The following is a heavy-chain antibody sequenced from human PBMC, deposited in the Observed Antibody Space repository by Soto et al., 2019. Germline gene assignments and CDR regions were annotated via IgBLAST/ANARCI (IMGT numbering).Heavy chain of an antibody. D-gene: IGHD3-22*01. V-gene: IGHV3-15*01. CDR2: IKSKTDGGTT. Sequence: GGSLRLSCAASGFTFSNAWMSWVRQAPGKGLEWVGRIKSKTDGGTTDYAVPVKGRSTISRDDSKNTLYLQMNSLKTEDTAVYYCTTEYGRLGSSGYYYWGQGTLVTVSS. CDR3: TTEYGRLGSSGYYY. J-gene: IGHJ4*02. CDR1: GFTFSNAW.